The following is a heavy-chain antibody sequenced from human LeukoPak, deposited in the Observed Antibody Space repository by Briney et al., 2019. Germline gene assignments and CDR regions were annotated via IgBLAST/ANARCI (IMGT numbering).Heavy chain of an antibody. CDR1: GYTFTVYY. V-gene: IGHV1-2*02. CDR3: ARDSGYYYDSSGYYRKGPFDY. J-gene: IGHJ4*02. CDR2: INPNSGGT. D-gene: IGHD3-22*01. Sequence: ASVKVSCTASGYTFTVYYMHWVRQAPGHGLEWMGWINPNSGGTNYAQKFPRRVTMTRDTSINTVYMELSRLRSDDTAVYYCARDSGYYYDSSGYYRKGPFDYWGQGTLVTVSS.